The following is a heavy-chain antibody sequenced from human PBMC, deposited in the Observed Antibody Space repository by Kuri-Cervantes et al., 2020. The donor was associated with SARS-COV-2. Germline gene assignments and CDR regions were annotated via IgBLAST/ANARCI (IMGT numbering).Heavy chain of an antibody. J-gene: IGHJ4*02. V-gene: IGHV4-38-2*02. CDR2: VFYDGRT. CDR3: ARDLSLATYYDFWSGLYYFDY. D-gene: IGHD3-3*01. CDR1: GYSISSGHC. Sequence: GSLRLSCSVSGYSISSGHCWGWIRQPPGKGLEWIGSVFYDGRTYYNPSLKSRVTVSVGTSKNQFSLKVNSVTAADTAVYYCARDLSLATYYDFWSGLYYFDYWGQGILVTVSS.